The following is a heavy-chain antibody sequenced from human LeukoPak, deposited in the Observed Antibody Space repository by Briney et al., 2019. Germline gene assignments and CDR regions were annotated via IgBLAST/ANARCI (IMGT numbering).Heavy chain of an antibody. CDR3: ARSGYFDWSMAFDY. J-gene: IGHJ4*02. V-gene: IGHV1-69*05. CDR1: GGTVRRYS. Sequence: ASVEVSCKGSGGTVRRYSFSGVRPAPGQRVGGGGGIIPIFGPANYAQKLQGRVTMTTDTSTSKAYMELRSLRSADTAVYYCARSGYFDWSMAFDYWGQGTLVTVSS. D-gene: IGHD3-9*01. CDR2: IIPIFGPA.